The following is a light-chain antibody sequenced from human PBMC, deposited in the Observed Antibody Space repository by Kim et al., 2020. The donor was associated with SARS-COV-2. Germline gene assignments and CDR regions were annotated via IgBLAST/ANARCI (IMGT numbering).Light chain of an antibody. Sequence: GQSVTISCTGTSSDVGGYTYVAWYQQHPGKAPKLMIYEVSKRPSGVPDRFSGSKSGNTDYLTVSGLQAEDEADYYCSSYAGSNNLVFGGGTQLTVL. CDR3: SSYAGSNNLV. J-gene: IGLJ2*01. CDR1: SSDVGGYTY. CDR2: EVS. V-gene: IGLV2-8*01.